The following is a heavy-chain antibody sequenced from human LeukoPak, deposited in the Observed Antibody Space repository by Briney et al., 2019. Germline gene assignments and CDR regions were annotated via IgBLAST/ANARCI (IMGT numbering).Heavy chain of an antibody. Sequence: GGSLRLSCAASGFSFSSYWMSWVRQAPGKGLEWVANINPDGSNMLYVDSVKGRFTISGDNAKNSLYLQMNNLRAEDTAVYFCVSGFLQWLYWGQGTLVTVSS. V-gene: IGHV3-7*01. J-gene: IGHJ4*02. CDR2: INPDGSNM. CDR3: VSGFLQWLY. D-gene: IGHD3-3*01. CDR1: GFSFSSYW.